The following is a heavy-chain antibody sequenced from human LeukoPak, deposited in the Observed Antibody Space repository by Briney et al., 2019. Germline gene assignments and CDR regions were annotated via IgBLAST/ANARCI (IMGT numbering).Heavy chain of an antibody. Sequence: ASVKVSCTASGYTFTSYYMHWVRQAPGQGLEWMGIINPSGGSTSYAQKFQGRVTMTRDTSTSTVYMELSSLRSEDTAAYYCARDGGIAVPYWYFDLWGRGSLVTVSP. CDR3: ARDGGIAVPYWYFDL. CDR1: GYTFTSYY. D-gene: IGHD6-19*01. V-gene: IGHV1-46*01. J-gene: IGHJ2*01. CDR2: INPSGGST.